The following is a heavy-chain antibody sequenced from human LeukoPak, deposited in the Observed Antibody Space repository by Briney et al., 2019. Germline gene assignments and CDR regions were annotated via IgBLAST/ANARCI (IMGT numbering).Heavy chain of an antibody. D-gene: IGHD5-24*01. V-gene: IGHV3-21*01. CDR1: GFSFSIYS. CDR3: ARFTIPEAFDI. CDR2: IGGSSSSL. Sequence: GGSLRLSCAASGFSFSIYSMNWVRQAPGKGLEWVSSIGGSSSSLYYAESVKGRFTISRDNARNSLYLQMNSLRAEDTAVYYCARFTIPEAFDIWGQGTMVTVSS. J-gene: IGHJ3*02.